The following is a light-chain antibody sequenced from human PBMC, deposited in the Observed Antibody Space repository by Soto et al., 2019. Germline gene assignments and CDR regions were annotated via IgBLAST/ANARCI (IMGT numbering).Light chain of an antibody. Sequence: ETVLTQSPATLSVSPGERVTLFCRASQSVSRNLAWHQQKPGQPPRLLIYSASNRATGIPARFSGSGSGTEFTLTISSLQSEDFAVYYCQQYYYWPPWTFGQGTKVDI. CDR2: SAS. CDR3: QQYYYWPPWT. J-gene: IGKJ1*01. CDR1: QSVSRN. V-gene: IGKV3-15*01.